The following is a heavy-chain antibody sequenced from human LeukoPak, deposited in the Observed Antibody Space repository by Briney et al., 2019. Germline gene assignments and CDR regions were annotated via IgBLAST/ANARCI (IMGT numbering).Heavy chain of an antibody. Sequence: GGSLRLSCAASGFTFSSYWMSWVRQAPGKGLDWVASIKQAGSEKYCVDSVKGRFTISRDNANNSLYLQMNSLRADDTAVYYCARDIGLRKAAPPGWFDPWGQGALVTVSS. CDR2: IKQAGSEK. CDR1: GFTFSSYW. J-gene: IGHJ5*01. CDR3: ARDIGLRKAAPPGWFDP. V-gene: IGHV3-7*01. D-gene: IGHD6-6*01.